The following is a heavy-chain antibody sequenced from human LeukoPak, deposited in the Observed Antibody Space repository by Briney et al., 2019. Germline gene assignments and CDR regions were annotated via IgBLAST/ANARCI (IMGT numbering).Heavy chain of an antibody. CDR1: GGSISSYY. CDR3: ARGVPYYYYYYMDV. Sequence: SETLSLTCTVSGGSISSYYWSWIRQPPGKGLEWIGEINHSGSTNYNPSLKSRVTISVDTSKNQFSLKLSSVTAADTAVYYCARGVPYYYYYYMDVWGKGTTVTVSS. CDR2: INHSGST. J-gene: IGHJ6*03. V-gene: IGHV4-34*01.